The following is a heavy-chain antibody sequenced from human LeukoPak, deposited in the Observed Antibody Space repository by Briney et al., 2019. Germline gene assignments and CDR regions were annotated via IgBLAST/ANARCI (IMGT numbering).Heavy chain of an antibody. CDR1: GYSISSGYY. V-gene: IGHV4-38-2*02. Sequence: SETLSLTCTVSGYSISSGYYWGWIRQPPGKGLEWIGSIYYSGSTYYNPSLKSRVTISVDTSKNQFSLKLSSVTAADTAVYYCARRSLWFGNYFDYWGQGTLVTVSS. J-gene: IGHJ4*02. D-gene: IGHD3-10*01. CDR2: IYYSGST. CDR3: ARRSLWFGNYFDY.